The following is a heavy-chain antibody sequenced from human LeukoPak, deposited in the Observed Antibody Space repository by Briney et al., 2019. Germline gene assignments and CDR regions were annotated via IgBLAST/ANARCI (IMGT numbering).Heavy chain of an antibody. D-gene: IGHD4-17*01. J-gene: IGHJ4*02. V-gene: IGHV3-30*02. CDR3: AKDRDYGDYVFDY. CDR1: GFTFSRFG. Sequence: GGSLRLSCAASGFTFSRFGIHWVRQAPGKGLECVAFIRYDGNNKYYADSVKGRFTISRNNSKNTLFLQMNSQRAEDTAVYYCAKDRDYGDYVFDYWGQGTLVTVSS. CDR2: IRYDGNNK.